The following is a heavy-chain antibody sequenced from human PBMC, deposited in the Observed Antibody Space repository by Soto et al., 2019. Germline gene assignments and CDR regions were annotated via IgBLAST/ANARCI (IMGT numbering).Heavy chain of an antibody. CDR1: GGSISSSNYF. CDR3: ARVVVVVPAAKGAPVSGYYYGMDV. D-gene: IGHD2-2*01. CDR2: MYHSGST. Sequence: SETLSLTCTVSGGSISSSNYFWGWIRQPPGKGLEWIGSMYHSGSTNYNPSLKSRVTISVDKSKNQFSLKLSSVTAADTAVYYCARVVVVVPAAKGAPVSGYYYGMDVWGQGTTVTVSS. J-gene: IGHJ6*02. V-gene: IGHV4-39*07.